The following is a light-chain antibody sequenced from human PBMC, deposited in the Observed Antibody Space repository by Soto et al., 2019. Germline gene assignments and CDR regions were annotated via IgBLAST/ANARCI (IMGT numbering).Light chain of an antibody. CDR2: DAS. CDR1: QSVSSY. V-gene: IGKV3-11*01. Sequence: EIVLTQSPATLSLSPGERATLSCRASQSVSSYLAWYQQKPGQAPRLLIYDASNRATGIPARLSGSGSGTGFTLTISSLEPEDFAVYYCQQRSNWPGTFGQGTRLEIK. CDR3: QQRSNWPGT. J-gene: IGKJ5*01.